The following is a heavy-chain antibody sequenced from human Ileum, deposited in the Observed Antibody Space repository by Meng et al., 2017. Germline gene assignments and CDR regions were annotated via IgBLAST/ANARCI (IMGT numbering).Heavy chain of an antibody. J-gene: IGHJ4*02. CDR3: VRAPDY. CDR1: AGFISSHNYY. Sequence: SETLSLTCTVSAGFISSHNYYWGWIRQPPGKGLEWIGSMYYSVSTYYNPSLKSRVTISRDMSRNQLSLRLSSVPAADTAVYYCVRAPDYWGQGTLVTVSS. V-gene: IGHV4-39*07. CDR2: MYYSVST.